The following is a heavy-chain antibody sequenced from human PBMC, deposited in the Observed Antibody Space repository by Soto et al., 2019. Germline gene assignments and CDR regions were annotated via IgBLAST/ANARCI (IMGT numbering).Heavy chain of an antibody. CDR3: ARSGNEGAVDY. CDR1: GYTFTGHY. Sequence: ASVKVSCKASGYTFTGHYIHWVRQAPGQGPEWMGEIGPASGDTRYAQKFQGRVTMTRDTSINPDTSKNQFSLQLNSVTPEDTAVYYCARSGNEGAVDYWGQGTLVTVSS. J-gene: IGHJ4*02. V-gene: IGHV1-2*02. CDR2: IGPASGDT. D-gene: IGHD1-26*01.